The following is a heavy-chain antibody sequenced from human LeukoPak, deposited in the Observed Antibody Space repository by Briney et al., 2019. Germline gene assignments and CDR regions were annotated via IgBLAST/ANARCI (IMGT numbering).Heavy chain of an antibody. CDR1: GGSISSSSYY. V-gene: IGHV4-39*01. Sequence: PSETLSLTCTVSGGSISSSSYYWGWIRQPPGKGLEWIGSIYYSGSTYYNPSLKSRVTISVDTSKNQFSLKLSSVTAADTAVYYCARLGTRDIVVVPAARVWDYWGQGTLVTVSS. J-gene: IGHJ4*02. D-gene: IGHD2-2*01. CDR2: IYYSGST. CDR3: ARLGTRDIVVVPAARVWDY.